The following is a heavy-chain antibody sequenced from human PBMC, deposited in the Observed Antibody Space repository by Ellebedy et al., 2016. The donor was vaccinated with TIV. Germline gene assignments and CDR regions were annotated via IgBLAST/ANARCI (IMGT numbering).Heavy chain of an antibody. D-gene: IGHD1-26*01. Sequence: PGGSLRLSCAASGFTFSSYAMSWVRQAPGQGLEWVAGINISGGTTYYEDSVKGRFSISRDNSMNTLYLRMNSLIVEDTAVYYCAKGSVWDLLLTCFDYWGQGTLVTVSS. CDR3: AKGSVWDLLLTCFDY. V-gene: IGHV3-23*01. CDR2: INISGGTT. J-gene: IGHJ4*02. CDR1: GFTFSSYA.